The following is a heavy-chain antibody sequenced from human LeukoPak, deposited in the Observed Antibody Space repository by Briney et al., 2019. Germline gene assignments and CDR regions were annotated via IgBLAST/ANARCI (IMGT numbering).Heavy chain of an antibody. CDR1: GYTFTGYY. Sequence: ASVKVSCKASGYTFTGYYMHWVRQAPGQGLEWMGMINPFAGDTNYAQKFQGRVTMTRDTSTSTVSMELNSLRSEDTALYYCARSDLLTGSPLFYWGQGTLVTVSS. D-gene: IGHD3-9*01. CDR2: INPFAGDT. J-gene: IGHJ4*02. CDR3: ARSDLLTGSPLFY. V-gene: IGHV1-46*01.